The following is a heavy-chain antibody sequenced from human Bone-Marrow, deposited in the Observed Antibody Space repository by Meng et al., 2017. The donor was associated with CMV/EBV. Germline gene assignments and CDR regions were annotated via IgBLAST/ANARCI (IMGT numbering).Heavy chain of an antibody. Sequence: GESLKISCAGSGFKFNTYWMSWVRQAPGKGLEWVASINEDGSEKYYVDSVKDRFTISRDNSKNTLYLQMNSLRAEDTAVYYCAKELGGFDYWGQGTLVIVSS. J-gene: IGHJ4*02. CDR1: GFKFNTYW. CDR3: AKELGGFDY. V-gene: IGHV3-7*01. CDR2: INEDGSEK. D-gene: IGHD3-16*01.